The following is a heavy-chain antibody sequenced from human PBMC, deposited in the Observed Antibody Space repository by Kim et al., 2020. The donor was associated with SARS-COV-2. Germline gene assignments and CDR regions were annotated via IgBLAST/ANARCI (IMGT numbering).Heavy chain of an antibody. CDR2: IWYDGSNK. D-gene: IGHD2-21*02. Sequence: GGSLRLSCAASGFTFSSYGMHWVRQAPGKGLEWVAVIWYDGSNKYYADSVKGRFTISRDNSKNTLYLQMNSLRAEDTAVYYCARESCGGDCFISHWFDPWGQGTLVTVSS. CDR1: GFTFSSYG. J-gene: IGHJ5*02. V-gene: IGHV3-33*01. CDR3: ARESCGGDCFISHWFDP.